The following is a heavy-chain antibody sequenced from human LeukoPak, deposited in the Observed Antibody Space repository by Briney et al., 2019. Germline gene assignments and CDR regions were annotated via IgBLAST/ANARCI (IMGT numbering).Heavy chain of an antibody. D-gene: IGHD3-10*01. Sequence: ASVKVSCKASGYTFTSYDINWVRQATGQGLGWMGWMNPNSGNTGYAQKFQGRATMTRNTSISTAYMELSSLRSEDTAVYYCARGSRSRTYYYYYGMDVWGQGTTVTVSS. CDR3: ARGSRSRTYYYYYGMDV. CDR2: MNPNSGNT. J-gene: IGHJ6*02. CDR1: GYTFTSYD. V-gene: IGHV1-8*01.